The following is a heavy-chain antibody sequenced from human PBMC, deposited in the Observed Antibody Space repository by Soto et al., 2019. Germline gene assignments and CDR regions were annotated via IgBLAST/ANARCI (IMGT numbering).Heavy chain of an antibody. CDR3: VRGRRWKGY. Sequence: QVQLQQWGAGLLKPSETLSLTCAVYGGSFSGYYWSWIRQPPGKGLEWIGEINHSGSTNYNPSLKHRAPHETHTPKDRRCLKLRCVTAADTARQACVRGRRWKGYRGQGTLVTVS. J-gene: IGHJ4*02. CDR2: INHSGST. D-gene: IGHD1-1*01. CDR1: GGSFSGYY. V-gene: IGHV4-34*01.